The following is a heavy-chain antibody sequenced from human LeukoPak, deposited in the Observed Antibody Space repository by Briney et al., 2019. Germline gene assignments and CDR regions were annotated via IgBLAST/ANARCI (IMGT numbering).Heavy chain of an antibody. CDR1: GFTFASYW. J-gene: IGHJ4*02. CDR2: INEDGSYK. V-gene: IGHV3-7*01. D-gene: IGHD2-21*02. CDR3: ARDATRGGDNDY. Sequence: GGSLRLSCAVSGFTFASYWMSWVRQAPGKGLEWVANINEDGSYKFHADSVKGRLTISRDNSKNSLYLQMSSLRADDTAVYYCARDATRGGDNDYWGQGTRVIVSS.